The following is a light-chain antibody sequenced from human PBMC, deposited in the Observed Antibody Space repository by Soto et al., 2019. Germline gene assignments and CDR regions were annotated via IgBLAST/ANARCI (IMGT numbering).Light chain of an antibody. J-gene: IGKJ1*01. CDR2: KAS. CDR1: QSISSW. CDR3: QHYNIYSEA. V-gene: IGKV1-5*03. Sequence: DIQMTQSPSTLSASVGDRVTITCRASQSISSWVAWYQQKPGKGPKLLIYKASHLESGVPSRFSGSGSGTEFTLTISSLQPDDFATYYCQHYNIYSEAFGQGTKV.